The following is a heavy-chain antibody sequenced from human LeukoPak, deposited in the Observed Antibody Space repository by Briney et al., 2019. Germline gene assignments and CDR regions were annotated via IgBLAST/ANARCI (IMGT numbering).Heavy chain of an antibody. CDR1: GFTFSSYA. J-gene: IGHJ3*02. V-gene: IGHV3-23*01. D-gene: IGHD6-19*01. CDR2: ISGSGGST. Sequence: GGSLRLSCAASGFTFSSYAMGWVRQAPGKGLEWVSAISGSGGSTYYADSVKGRFTISRDNSKNTLYLQMNSLRAEDTAVYYCAKVGAVAGAFDIWGQGTMVTVSS. CDR3: AKVGAVAGAFDI.